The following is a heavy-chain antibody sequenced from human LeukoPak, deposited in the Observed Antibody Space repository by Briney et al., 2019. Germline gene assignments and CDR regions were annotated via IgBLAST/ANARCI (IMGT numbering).Heavy chain of an antibody. Sequence: ASVKVSCKASGYTFTGYYMHWVRQAPGQGLEWLGWMNPKTGQTGYARKFQGRVTMTRDTSISTAYMELSSLRSEDTAVYYCARGPPHSNYPDPYYYYMDVWDKGTTVTVSS. CDR1: GYTFTGYY. V-gene: IGHV1-8*02. J-gene: IGHJ6*03. D-gene: IGHD4-11*01. CDR2: MNPKTGQT. CDR3: ARGPPHSNYPDPYYYYMDV.